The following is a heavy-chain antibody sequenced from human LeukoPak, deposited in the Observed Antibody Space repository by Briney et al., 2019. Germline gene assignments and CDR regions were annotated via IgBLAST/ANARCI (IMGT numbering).Heavy chain of an antibody. V-gene: IGHV4-59*01. D-gene: IGHD3/OR15-3a*01. Sequence: SATLSLTCTVSGGPIRRYYWSWIRQPPGKALEWIGYIYYSGSTNYNPSLKSRVTISVDTSKNQFSLKLSSVTAADTAVYYCARDQDFGLAFDPWGQGTLVTVSS. CDR3: ARDQDFGLAFDP. CDR1: GGPIRRYY. CDR2: IYYSGST. J-gene: IGHJ5*02.